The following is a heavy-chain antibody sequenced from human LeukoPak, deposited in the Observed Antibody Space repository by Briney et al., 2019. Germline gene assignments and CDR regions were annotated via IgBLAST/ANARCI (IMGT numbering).Heavy chain of an antibody. CDR2: ISSSSSYI. D-gene: IGHD2-15*01. CDR3: ARDSAIVVLAYMDV. J-gene: IGHJ6*03. Sequence: PGGSLRLSCAASEFTFSSYSMNWVRQAPGKGLEWVSSISSSSSYIYYADSVKGRFTISRDNAKNSLYLQMNSLRAEDTGVYYCARDSAIVVLAYMDVWGKGTTVTVSS. V-gene: IGHV3-21*01. CDR1: EFTFSSYS.